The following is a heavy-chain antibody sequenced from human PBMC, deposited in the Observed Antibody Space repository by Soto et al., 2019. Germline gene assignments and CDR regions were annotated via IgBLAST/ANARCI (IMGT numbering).Heavy chain of an antibody. CDR1: GYTLTELS. J-gene: IGHJ5*02. D-gene: IGHD1-7*01. CDR2: FDPEDRET. V-gene: IGHV1-24*01. CDR3: ATTRLLDNWNYWFDP. Sequence: ASGMVSCKVSGYTLTELSLHWVRRDRGKGLEGMGGFDPEDRETTNAQKFQGRVTLTDDTPTDTANMELSSLRPEHTAVYYCATTRLLDNWNYWFDPWGQGTLVTVSS.